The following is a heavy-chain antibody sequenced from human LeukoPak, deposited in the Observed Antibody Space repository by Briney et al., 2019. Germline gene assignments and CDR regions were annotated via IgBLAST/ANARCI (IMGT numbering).Heavy chain of an antibody. CDR3: AKGLYYYDSSGLLPAGYFDY. V-gene: IGHV3-23*01. Sequence: GGSLRLSCAASGFTFSSYGMSWVRQARGKGLEWVSAISGSGGSTYYADSVKGRFTISRDNSKNTLYLQMNSLRAEDTAVYYCAKGLYYYDSSGLLPAGYFDYWGQGTLVTVSS. CDR1: GFTFSSYG. J-gene: IGHJ4*02. CDR2: ISGSGGST. D-gene: IGHD3-22*01.